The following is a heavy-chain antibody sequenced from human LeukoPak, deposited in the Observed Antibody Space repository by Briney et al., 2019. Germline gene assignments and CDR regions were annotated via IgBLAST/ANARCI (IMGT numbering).Heavy chain of an antibody. CDR2: INAYNGNT. CDR3: ARDYGAGSYGDY. V-gene: IGHV1-18*01. D-gene: IGHD3-10*01. J-gene: IGHJ4*02. CDR1: GYTLTSYG. Sequence: GASVKVSCKASGYTLTSYGISWVRQAPGQGLEWMGWINAYNGNTNYAQKFQGRVTMTTDTYASTGYMELRSLRSDDTAIYYCARDYGAGSYGDYWGQGTLVTVSS.